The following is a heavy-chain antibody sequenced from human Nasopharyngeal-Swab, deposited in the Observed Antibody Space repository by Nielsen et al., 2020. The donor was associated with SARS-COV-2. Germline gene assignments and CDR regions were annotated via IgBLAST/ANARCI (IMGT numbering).Heavy chain of an antibody. CDR3: ARHERSIWSGYYTGYYYGMDV. CDR2: IYYSGST. V-gene: IGHV4-39*01. CDR1: GGSISSSSYY. Sequence: SETLSLTCTVSGGSISSSSYYWGWIRQPPGKGLEWIGSIYYSGSTYYNPSLKSRVTISVDTSKNQFSLKLSSVTAADTAVYYCARHERSIWSGYYTGYYYGMDVWGQGTTVTVS. D-gene: IGHD3-3*01. J-gene: IGHJ6*02.